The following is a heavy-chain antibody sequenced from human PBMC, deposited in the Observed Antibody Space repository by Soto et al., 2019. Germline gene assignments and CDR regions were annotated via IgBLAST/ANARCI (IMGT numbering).Heavy chain of an antibody. J-gene: IGHJ4*02. D-gene: IGHD1-26*01. CDR3: VNEDTTNFFGDY. V-gene: IGHV3-7*05. CDR1: GFTFRSYW. CDR2: IRQDGDVT. Sequence: EVQLVESGGDLVQPGGSLRLSCAASGFTFRSYWMTWVRQAPGKGLEWVSSIRQDGDVTKYVDSVRGRFTISRDNAKNSLYLQMHTLRADDTAVYYCVNEDTTNFFGDYWGQGTLVTVSS.